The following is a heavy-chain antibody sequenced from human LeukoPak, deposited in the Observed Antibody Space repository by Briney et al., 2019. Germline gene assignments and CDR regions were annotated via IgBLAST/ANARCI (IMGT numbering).Heavy chain of an antibody. J-gene: IGHJ6*02. CDR2: ISGRGGSA. Sequence: GGSLRLSCAASGFTFTNYAMTWVRQAPGQGLEWVSGISGRGGSAYYADSVNGRFTISRDNSKNTMYLQMSSLRAEDTAIYYCAKEYCSGDNCHSYGMDVWGQGTTVTVSS. CDR1: GFTFTNYA. CDR3: AKEYCSGDNCHSYGMDV. D-gene: IGHD2-15*01. V-gene: IGHV3-23*01.